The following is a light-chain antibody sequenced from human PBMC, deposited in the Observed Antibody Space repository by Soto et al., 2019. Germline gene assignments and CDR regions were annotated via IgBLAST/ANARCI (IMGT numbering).Light chain of an antibody. CDR2: GAS. J-gene: IGKJ3*01. V-gene: IGKV1-39*01. CDR1: QGISTF. CDR3: QQTYDSLVT. Sequence: DIQMTQSPSSLSASVGDKVAITCRANQGISTFLNWYQQRPGKAPNLLISGASTLQSGVPSRFSGSGSGTDFTLTISSLQPEDFATYYCQQTYDSLVTFGPGTRVDVK.